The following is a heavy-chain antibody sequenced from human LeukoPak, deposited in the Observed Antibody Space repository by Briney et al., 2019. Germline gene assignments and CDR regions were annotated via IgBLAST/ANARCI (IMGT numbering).Heavy chain of an antibody. V-gene: IGHV1-2*02. Sequence: ASVKVSCKASGYTFTGCYMHWVRQAPGQGLEWMGWINPNSGGTNYAQKFQGRVTMTRDTSISTACMELSRLRSNDTAVYYCARGLTPLSPLWFGELGQNDHDAFDIWGQGTMVTVSS. CDR1: GYTFTGCY. D-gene: IGHD3-10*01. CDR2: INPNSGGT. CDR3: ARGLTPLSPLWFGELGQNDHDAFDI. J-gene: IGHJ3*02.